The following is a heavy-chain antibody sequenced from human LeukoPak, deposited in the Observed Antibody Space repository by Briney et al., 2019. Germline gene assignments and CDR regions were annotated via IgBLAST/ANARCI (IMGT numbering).Heavy chain of an antibody. J-gene: IGHJ4*02. Sequence: SETLSLTCTVSGRSISSYYWSWIRQPPGEGVELIGRIYTNGGTNYNPSLKRRVTMSVDTSENQFSLKLSSVTAADTAVYYCAREVSYGYRAPDYCDYWGQGTLVTVSS. CDR2: IYTNGGT. D-gene: IGHD5-18*01. CDR3: AREVSYGYRAPDYCDY. CDR1: GRSISSYY. V-gene: IGHV4-4*07.